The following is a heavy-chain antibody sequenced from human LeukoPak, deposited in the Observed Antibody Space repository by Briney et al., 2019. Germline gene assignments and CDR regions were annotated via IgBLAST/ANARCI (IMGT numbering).Heavy chain of an antibody. CDR3: APSGSYQSY. J-gene: IGHJ4*02. V-gene: IGHV1-2*02. CDR1: GYTFTNYG. CDR2: INPNSGGT. D-gene: IGHD1-26*01. Sequence: GASVKVSCKASGYTFTNYGISWVRQAPGQGLEWMGWINPNSGGTNYAQKFQGRVTMTRDTSISTAYMELSRLRSDDTAFYYCAPSGSYQSYWGQGTLVTVSS.